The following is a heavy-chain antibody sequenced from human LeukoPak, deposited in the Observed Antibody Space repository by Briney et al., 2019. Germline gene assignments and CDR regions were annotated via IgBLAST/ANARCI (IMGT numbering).Heavy chain of an antibody. V-gene: IGHV3-21*01. J-gene: IGHJ4*02. CDR3: ARDIDDTGFDY. D-gene: IGHD3-22*01. CDR2: ISSSSSYV. CDR1: GFTFSSYS. Sequence: GGSLRLPCAASGFTFSSYSMNWVRQAPGKGLEWVSSISSSSSYVYYADSVKGQFTISRDNAKNSLYLQMNSLRAEDTAVYYCARDIDDTGFDYWGQGTLVTVSS.